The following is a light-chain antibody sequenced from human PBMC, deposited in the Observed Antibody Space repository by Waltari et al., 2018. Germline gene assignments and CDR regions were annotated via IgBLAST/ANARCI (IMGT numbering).Light chain of an antibody. V-gene: IGKV4-1*01. J-gene: IGKJ2*01. CDR2: WAS. CDR3: QQYYSTPPA. CDR1: QSVLKSSNNEKYKNKNF. Sequence: DIVMTQSPDSLAVSLGERATINCKSSQSVLKSSNNEKYKNKNFLAWYQQKPGQPPKLLVYWASTRESGVPDRFSGRGSGTDFTLTISSLQAEDVAVYYCQQYYSTPPAFGQGTKVEIK.